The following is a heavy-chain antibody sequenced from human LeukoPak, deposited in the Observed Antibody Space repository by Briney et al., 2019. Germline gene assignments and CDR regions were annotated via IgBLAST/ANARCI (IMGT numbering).Heavy chain of an antibody. V-gene: IGHV1-2*02. CDR1: GYTFTASY. Sequence: ASVKVSCKASGYTFTASYFHWVRQAPGQGLEWVGWINANTGGTHSAQKFQGRITMTWDTSISTASMELSRLRSDDTAVYYCARDPTAATGTDWGQGTLVTVSS. CDR2: INANTGGT. CDR3: ARDPTAATGTD. D-gene: IGHD1-1*01. J-gene: IGHJ4*02.